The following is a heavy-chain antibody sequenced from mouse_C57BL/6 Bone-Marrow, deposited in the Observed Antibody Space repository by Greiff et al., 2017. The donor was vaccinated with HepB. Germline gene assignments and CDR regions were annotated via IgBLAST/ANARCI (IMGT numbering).Heavy chain of an antibody. D-gene: IGHD1-1*01. CDR3: ARDNSYGRGYGFAY. CDR2: IYPGSGNT. CDR1: GYTFTSYG. J-gene: IGHJ3*01. Sequence: QVQLQQSGAELARPGASVKISCKASGYTFTSYGISWVKQRTGQGLEWIGEIYPGSGNTYYNGKFKGKATLTADKSSSTAYMELRSLTSEDSAVYFCARDNSYGRGYGFAYWGQGTLVTVSA. V-gene: IGHV1-81*01.